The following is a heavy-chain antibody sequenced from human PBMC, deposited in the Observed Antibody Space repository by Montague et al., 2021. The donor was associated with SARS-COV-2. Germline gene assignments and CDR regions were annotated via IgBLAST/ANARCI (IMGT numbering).Heavy chain of an antibody. CDR1: GGSISSSSYY. J-gene: IGHJ4*02. CDR2: IYYSGST. CDR3: ARKASGVITIFGVVTASYYFDY. D-gene: IGHD3-3*01. V-gene: IGHV4-39*01. Sequence: SETLSLTCTVSGGSISSSSYYWGWIRQPPGKGLEWIGSIYYSGSTYYNPSLKSRVTISVDTSKNQFSLRLSSVTAADTAVYYCARKASGVITIFGVVTASYYFDYWGQGTLVTVSS.